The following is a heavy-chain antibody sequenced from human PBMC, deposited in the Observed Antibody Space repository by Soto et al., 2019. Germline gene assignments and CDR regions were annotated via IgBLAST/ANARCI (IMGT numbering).Heavy chain of an antibody. Sequence: GASVEVSCKXSGGTFGSDAITWVRQAPGQGLEWVGRIIPIFGTTNYAQNLQGRVTISADKSTLTSYMELHSLTSDDTALYYCARDRTDSGYYTNWLDPWGQGTQVTVSS. V-gene: IGHV1-69*06. D-gene: IGHD3-22*01. CDR2: IIPIFGTT. J-gene: IGHJ5*02. CDR3: ARDRTDSGYYTNWLDP. CDR1: GGTFGSDA.